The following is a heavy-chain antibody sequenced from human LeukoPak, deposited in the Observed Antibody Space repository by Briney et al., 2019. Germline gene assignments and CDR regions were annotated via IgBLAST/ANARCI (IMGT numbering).Heavy chain of an antibody. CDR2: MYKSGST. Sequence: SETLSLTCKVSGDSISSGTYYWSWVRQPAGKDLEWGGRMYKSGSTNSDPSLKRRVSISVDTYKNPFSLKVNFVTAAATAVYYCARMNLAASGTPFDYWGPGILVTVSS. CDR3: ARMNLAASGTPFDY. D-gene: IGHD6-13*01. J-gene: IGHJ4*02. CDR1: GDSISSGTYY. V-gene: IGHV4-61*02.